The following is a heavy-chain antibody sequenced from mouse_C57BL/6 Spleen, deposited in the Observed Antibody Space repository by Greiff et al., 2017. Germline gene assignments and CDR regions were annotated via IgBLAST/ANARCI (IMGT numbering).Heavy chain of an antibody. CDR1: GYTFTSYW. D-gene: IGHD2-4*01. CDR2: IHPNSGST. CDR3: AIEGTYDYDGGFDY. J-gene: IGHJ2*01. V-gene: IGHV1-64*01. Sequence: QVQLQQSGAELVKPGASVKLSCKASGYTFTSYWMHWVKQRPGQGLEWIGMIHPNSGSTNYNEKFKSKATLTVDKSSSTAYMQLSSLTSEDSAVYYCAIEGTYDYDGGFDYWGQGTTLTVSS.